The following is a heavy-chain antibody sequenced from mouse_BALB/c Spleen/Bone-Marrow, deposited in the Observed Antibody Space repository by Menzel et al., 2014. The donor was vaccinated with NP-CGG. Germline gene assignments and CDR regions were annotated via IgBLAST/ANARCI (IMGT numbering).Heavy chain of an antibody. Sequence: QVQLQQSGAELVRPGVSVKVSCKGSGYTFTDYAMHWVKQSHAESLEWIGVINTYFGDISYNQKFRGKATIAVDKTSRTVYMELARLTAEDSAIYYCARGCSNNYAMGYWGQGTSVTVSS. CDR3: ARGCSNNYAMGY. D-gene: IGHD2-5*01. V-gene: IGHV1S137*01. J-gene: IGHJ4*01. CDR2: INTYFGDI. CDR1: GYTFTDYA.